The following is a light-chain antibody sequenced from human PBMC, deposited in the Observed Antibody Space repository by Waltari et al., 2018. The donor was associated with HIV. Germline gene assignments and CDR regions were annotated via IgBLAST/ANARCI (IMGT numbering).Light chain of an antibody. CDR2: RNN. V-gene: IGLV1-47*01. CDR1: SPNIGSYY. Sequence: QSVLTQPPSASGTPGQRVTISCSGSSPNIGSYYVYWYQQLAGTAPKLLIYRNNQRPSGVPDRFSGSKSGTSASLAINGLRSEDEADYYCAAWTDSLTAVVFGGGTKLSVL. CDR3: AAWTDSLTAVV. J-gene: IGLJ2*01.